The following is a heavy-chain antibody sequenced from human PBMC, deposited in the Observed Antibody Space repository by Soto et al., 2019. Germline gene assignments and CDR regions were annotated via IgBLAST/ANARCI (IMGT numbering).Heavy chain of an antibody. D-gene: IGHD3-10*01. CDR1: GFTFSRYG. V-gene: IGHV3-33*01. J-gene: IGHJ4*02. CDR3: ARDLRRYYSSRSYPDY. CDR2: IWYDGSNK. Sequence: QVQLVESGGGEVQPGRYLRLSCAASGFTFSRYGMHWVRQAPGKGLEWVAAIWYDGSNKYYADSVKGRFTISRDNSKNPLYLLTNRLRAEETAVYYCARDLRRYYSSRSYPDYWGQGIMVTVSS.